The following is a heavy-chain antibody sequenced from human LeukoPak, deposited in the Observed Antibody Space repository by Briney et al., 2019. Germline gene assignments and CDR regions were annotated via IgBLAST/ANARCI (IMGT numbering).Heavy chain of an antibody. CDR3: AREGSSDRAFDY. J-gene: IGHJ4*02. D-gene: IGHD2-2*01. Sequence: GGSLRLSCAASGFTVSSNYMSWVRQAPGKGLEWVSVIYSGGSTYYADSVKGRFTISRDNSKSTLYLQMNSLRAEDTAVYYCAREGSSDRAFDYWGQGTLVTVSS. CDR1: GFTVSSNY. V-gene: IGHV3-53*01. CDR2: IYSGGST.